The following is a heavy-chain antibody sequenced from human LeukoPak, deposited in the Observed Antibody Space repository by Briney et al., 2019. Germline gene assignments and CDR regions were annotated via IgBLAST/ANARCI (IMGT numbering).Heavy chain of an antibody. CDR2: MNPNSGNT. V-gene: IGHV1-8*03. D-gene: IGHD6-13*01. CDR1: GGTFSSYA. CDR3: ARGVSSSWYYYYYMDV. J-gene: IGHJ6*03. Sequence: GASVKVSCKASGGTFSSYAISWVRQAPGQGLEWMGWMNPNSGNTGYAQKFQGRVTITRNTSISTAYMELSSLRSEGTAVYYCARGVSSSWYYYYYMDVWGKGTTVTVSS.